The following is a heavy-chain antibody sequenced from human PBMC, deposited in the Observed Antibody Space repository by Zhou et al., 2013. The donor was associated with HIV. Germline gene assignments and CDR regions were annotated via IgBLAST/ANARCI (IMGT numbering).Heavy chain of an antibody. CDR1: GGSISSGNYY. CDR2: IYASGST. V-gene: IGHV4-61*02. CDR3: ARLVAARDYYYYIDV. D-gene: IGHD6-13*01. J-gene: IGHJ6*03. Sequence: QVQLQESGPGLVKPSQTLSLTCAVSGGSISSGNYYWSWIRQPAGKRLEWIGRIYASGSTKYNPSLKSRVTISIDTSKNQFSLKLSSVTAADTAVYYCARLVAARDYYYYIDVWGRGTTVTVSS.